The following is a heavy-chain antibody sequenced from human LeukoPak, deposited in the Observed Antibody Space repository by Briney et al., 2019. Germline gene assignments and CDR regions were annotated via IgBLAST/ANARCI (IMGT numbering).Heavy chain of an antibody. Sequence: SETLSLTCTVSGGSISNYYWNWIRQTPGKGLEWIGYVYYTGSTNYNPSLKSRVTIPLDTSKNQFSLKLSSVTAADTAVYYCARGYCSGGSCFWFDFWGQGTLVTVPS. D-gene: IGHD2-15*01. CDR3: ARGYCSGGSCFWFDF. CDR1: GGSISNYY. J-gene: IGHJ4*02. V-gene: IGHV4-59*08. CDR2: VYYTGST.